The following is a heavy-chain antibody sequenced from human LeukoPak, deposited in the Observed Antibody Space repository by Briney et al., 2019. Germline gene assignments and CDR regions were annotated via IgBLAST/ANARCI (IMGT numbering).Heavy chain of an antibody. V-gene: IGHV4-59*01. CDR3: ARGGGFYN. CDR1: GGSIRNYY. J-gene: IGHJ3*02. Sequence: SETLSLTCTVSGGSIRNYYWSWIRQPPGKGLQWIGYIYSTGTTNYNPSLKSRLTISVDTSKNQFSLKLTSVTAADTAIYYCARGGGFYNWGQGTMVTVSP. CDR2: IYSTGTT. D-gene: IGHD3-16*01.